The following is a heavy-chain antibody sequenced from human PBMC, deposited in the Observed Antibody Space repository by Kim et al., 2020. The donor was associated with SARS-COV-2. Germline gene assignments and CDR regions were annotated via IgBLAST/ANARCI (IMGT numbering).Heavy chain of an antibody. CDR3: ARDDYSSSWYPDSLDYYYGMDV. D-gene: IGHD6-13*01. V-gene: IGHV3-21*01. J-gene: IGHJ6*02. Sequence: GGSLRLSCAASGFTFSSYSMNWVRQAPGKGLEWVSSISSSSSYIYYADSVKGRFTISRDNAKNSLYLQMNSLRAEDTAVYYCARDDYSSSWYPDSLDYYYGMDVWGQGTTVTVSS. CDR2: ISSSSSYI. CDR1: GFTFSSYS.